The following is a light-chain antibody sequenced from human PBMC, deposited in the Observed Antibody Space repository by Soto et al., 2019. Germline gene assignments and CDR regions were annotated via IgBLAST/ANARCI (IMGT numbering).Light chain of an antibody. CDR1: QGISTW. V-gene: IGKV1D-16*01. Sequence: DIQMTQFPSSVSASVGDRVNITCRASQGISTWLAWYQQKPERAPKSLIYGASRLQSGVPPRFSGSGSETDFTRTISGLQPEDFATYYCQQYDRYPRTFGQGTKVDIK. J-gene: IGKJ1*01. CDR3: QQYDRYPRT. CDR2: GAS.